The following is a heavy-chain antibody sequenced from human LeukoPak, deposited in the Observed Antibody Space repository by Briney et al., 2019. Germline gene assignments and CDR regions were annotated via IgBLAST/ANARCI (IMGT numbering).Heavy chain of an antibody. J-gene: IGHJ4*02. V-gene: IGHV3-23*01. Sequence: GGSLRLSCAASGFSFSNYALSWVRQAPGKGLEWVSLISGSGLQTEYADSVKGRFTISRDNPKNTLSLQMSSLNADDTAVYYCVKHMWISVWFFDSWGQGTLVTVSS. CDR2: ISGSGLQT. CDR1: GFSFSNYA. CDR3: VKHMWISVWFFDS. D-gene: IGHD6-19*01.